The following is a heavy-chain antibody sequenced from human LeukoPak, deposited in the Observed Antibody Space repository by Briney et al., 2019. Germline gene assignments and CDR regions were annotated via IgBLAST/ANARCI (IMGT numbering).Heavy chain of an antibody. CDR2: IKQDGSEK. CDR1: GFTFSSYW. D-gene: IGHD2-15*01. Sequence: GGSLRLSCAASGFTFSSYWMSWVRQAPGKGLEWVANIKQDGSEKYYVDSVKGRFTISRDNAKNSLYLQMNSLRAEDTAVYYCARDKCSGGSCYSWGGYFDYWGQGTLVTVSS. J-gene: IGHJ4*02. V-gene: IGHV3-7*01. CDR3: ARDKCSGGSCYSWGGYFDY.